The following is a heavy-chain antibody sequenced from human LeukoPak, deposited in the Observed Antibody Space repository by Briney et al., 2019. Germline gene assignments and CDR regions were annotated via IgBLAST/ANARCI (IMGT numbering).Heavy chain of an antibody. V-gene: IGHV4-34*01. D-gene: IGHD3-3*01. CDR2: INHSGST. CDR3: AREAAFPGLRFLLYYFDY. CDR1: GGSFSGYY. J-gene: IGHJ4*02. Sequence: SETLSLTCAVYGGSFSGYYWSWIRQPPGKGLEWIGEINHSGSTNYNPSLKSRVTISVDTSKNQFSLKLSSVTAADTAVYYCAREAAFPGLRFLLYYFDYWGQGTLVTVSS.